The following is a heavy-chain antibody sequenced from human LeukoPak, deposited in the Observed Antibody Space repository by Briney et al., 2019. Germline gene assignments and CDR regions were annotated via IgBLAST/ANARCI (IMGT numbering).Heavy chain of an antibody. CDR2: ISTSSSPT. J-gene: IGHJ6*02. Sequence: GGSLRLSCAASGFSFSNYSMNWVRQAPGKGLEWVSFISTSSSPTYYAASVKGRFTISRDNAKNSLYLQMNSLRAEDTAVYYCASVCSSTSCYYYYGMDVWGQGTTVTVSS. CDR3: ASVCSSTSCYYYYGMDV. D-gene: IGHD2-2*01. CDR1: GFSFSNYS. V-gene: IGHV3-48*04.